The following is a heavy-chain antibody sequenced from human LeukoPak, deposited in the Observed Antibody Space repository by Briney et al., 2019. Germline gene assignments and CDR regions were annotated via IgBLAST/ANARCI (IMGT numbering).Heavy chain of an antibody. V-gene: IGHV1-69*06. D-gene: IGHD4-17*01. CDR2: IIPIFGTA. CDR3: ARRSIRYGDYYPYYYYMDV. Sequence: ASVKVSCKASGGTFSSYAISWVRQAPGQGLEWMGGIIPIFGTANYAQKFQGRVTITADKSTSTAYMELSSLRSEDTAVYYCARRSIRYGDYYPYYYYMDVWGKGTTVTVSS. J-gene: IGHJ6*03. CDR1: GGTFSSYA.